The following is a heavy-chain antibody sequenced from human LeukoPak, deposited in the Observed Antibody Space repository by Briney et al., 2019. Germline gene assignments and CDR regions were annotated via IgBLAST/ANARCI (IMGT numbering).Heavy chain of an antibody. D-gene: IGHD4-17*01. V-gene: IGHV3-20*03. J-gene: IGHJ3*02. CDR1: GFTFDDYG. CDR3: AKERFYGAATHAFDI. CDR2: INWNGGNT. Sequence: GRSLRLSSAAPGFTFDDYGMSWVCQGPGKGLWWGSNINWNGGNTAYADSVKGRFTISRDNAKNSLYLQMNSLRAEDTAVFYCAKERFYGAATHAFDIWGQGTMVTVSS.